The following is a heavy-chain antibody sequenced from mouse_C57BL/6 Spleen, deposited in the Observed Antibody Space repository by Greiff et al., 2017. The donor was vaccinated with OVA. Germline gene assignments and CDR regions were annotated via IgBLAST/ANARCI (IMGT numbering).Heavy chain of an antibody. J-gene: IGHJ4*01. CDR2: IDPENGDT. CDR3: TTSSRKAMDY. V-gene: IGHV14-4*01. Sequence: VQLQQSGAELVRPGASVKLSCTASGFNIKDDYMHWVKQRPEQGLEWIGWIDPENGDTEYASKFQGKATITADTSSNTAYLQLRSLTSEDTAVYYCTTSSRKAMDYWGQGTSVTVSS. CDR1: GFNIKDDY.